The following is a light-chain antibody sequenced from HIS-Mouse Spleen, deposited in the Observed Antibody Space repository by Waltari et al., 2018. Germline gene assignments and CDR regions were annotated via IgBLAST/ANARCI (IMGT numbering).Light chain of an antibody. Sequence: SYELTQPPSVSVSPGQTARITCSGDALPKQYAYLYQQKPGQAPVLVIYKDSETPSGIPERFSGSSSGTTVTLTISGVQAEDEADYYCQSADSSGTYYVFGTGTKVTVL. CDR3: QSADSSGTYYV. V-gene: IGLV3-25*03. CDR1: ALPKQY. CDR2: KDS. J-gene: IGLJ1*01.